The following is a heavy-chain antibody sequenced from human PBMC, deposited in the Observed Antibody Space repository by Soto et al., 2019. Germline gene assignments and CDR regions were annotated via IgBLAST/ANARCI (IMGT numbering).Heavy chain of an antibody. CDR3: AKAITTGWGAFDY. D-gene: IGHD1-1*01. Sequence: EVQLVESGGGLVQPGRSLRLSCAASGFTYDDYAMHWVRQAPGKGLEWVSGISWNSGRIGYADSVKGRFTISRDNAKNSLNLQMNSLRAEDTALYYCAKAITTGWGAFDYWGQGALVTVSS. CDR1: GFTYDDYA. CDR2: ISWNSGRI. V-gene: IGHV3-9*01. J-gene: IGHJ4*02.